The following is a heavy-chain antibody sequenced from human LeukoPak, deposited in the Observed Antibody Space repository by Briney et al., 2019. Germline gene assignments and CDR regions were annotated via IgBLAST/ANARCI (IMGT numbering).Heavy chain of an antibody. D-gene: IGHD6-25*01. CDR1: RYTFTSYD. CDR3: ARWSISAATYYYYYGMDV. CDR2: MNPNSGNT. Sequence: ASVKVSCKASRYTFTSYDINWLRQATGQGLEWMGWMNPNSGNTGYAQKFQGRVTMTRNTSISTAYMELSSLRSEDTAVYYCARWSISAATYYYYYGMDVWGQGTTVTVSS. J-gene: IGHJ6*02. V-gene: IGHV1-8*01.